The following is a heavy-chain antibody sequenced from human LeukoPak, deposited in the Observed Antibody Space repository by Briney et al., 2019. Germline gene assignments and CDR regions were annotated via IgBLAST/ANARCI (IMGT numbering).Heavy chain of an antibody. Sequence: SGGSLRLSCAASGFTFSNYGMHWVRQAPAKGLEWVAVISYDGSNKYYTDSVKGRFSISRDNSKNTLYLQMNSLRAEDTAVYYCAKDPGYCSGGSCYYFDYWGQGTLVTVSS. CDR2: ISYDGSNK. V-gene: IGHV3-30*18. CDR3: AKDPGYCSGGSCYYFDY. CDR1: GFTFSNYG. D-gene: IGHD2-15*01. J-gene: IGHJ4*02.